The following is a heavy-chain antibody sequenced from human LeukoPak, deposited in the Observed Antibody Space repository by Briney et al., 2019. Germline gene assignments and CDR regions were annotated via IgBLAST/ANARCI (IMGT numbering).Heavy chain of an antibody. Sequence: SETLSLTCTVSGGSISSYYWSWIRQPPGKGLEWIGYIYYSGSTNYNPSLKSRVTISVDTSKNHFSLKLSSVTAADTAVYYCARQEWLSVDYWGQGTLVTVSS. CDR3: ARQEWLSVDY. CDR1: GGSISSYY. J-gene: IGHJ4*02. V-gene: IGHV4-59*01. D-gene: IGHD3-3*01. CDR2: IYYSGST.